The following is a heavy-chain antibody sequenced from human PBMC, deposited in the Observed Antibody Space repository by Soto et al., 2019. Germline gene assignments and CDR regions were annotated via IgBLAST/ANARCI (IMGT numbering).Heavy chain of an antibody. V-gene: IGHV5-10-1*01. J-gene: IGHJ6*02. CDR2: IDPSDSYT. CDR3: AKEDGITGTRYYYYYGMDV. D-gene: IGHD1-7*01. CDR1: GYSFTSYW. Sequence: GESLEISCKGSGYSFTSYWISWVRQMPGKGLEWMGRIDPSDSYTNYSPSFQGHVTISADKSISTAYLQWSSLKASDTAMYYCAKEDGITGTRYYYYYGMDVWGQGTTVTVSS.